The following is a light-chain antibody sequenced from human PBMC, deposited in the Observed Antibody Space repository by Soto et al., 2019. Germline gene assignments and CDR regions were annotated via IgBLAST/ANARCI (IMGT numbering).Light chain of an antibody. CDR1: QTISHW. V-gene: IGKV1-5*03. Sequence: DIQMTQSPSILSASVGDRVTITCRASQTISHWLAWYQQRPGKAPKVLIYNASSLVSGVQSRFRGSGSGAEFTLTINSLQPYDFAPYYGQQYKTYFGTFGPGTKVEIK. J-gene: IGKJ1*01. CDR3: QQYKTYFGT. CDR2: NAS.